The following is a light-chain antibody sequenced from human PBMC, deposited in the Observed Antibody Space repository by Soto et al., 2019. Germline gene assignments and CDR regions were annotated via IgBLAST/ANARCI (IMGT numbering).Light chain of an antibody. J-gene: IGKJ3*01. CDR2: GAS. Sequence: IQLTQSPSSLSASVGDRVTITCRASQGISNYLAWYQQKPGKAPKLLIYGASTLQTGVPSRFSGSGSGTDFTLTISSLHPEDFASYYCQQLNSYPLFGPGTKVDLK. V-gene: IGKV1-9*01. CDR3: QQLNSYPL. CDR1: QGISNY.